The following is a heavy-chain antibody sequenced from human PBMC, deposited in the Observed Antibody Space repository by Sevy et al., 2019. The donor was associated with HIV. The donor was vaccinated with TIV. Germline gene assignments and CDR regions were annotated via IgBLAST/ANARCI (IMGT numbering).Heavy chain of an antibody. CDR3: ARGGPIYCSGGSCPFDY. CDR1: GFTVSSNY. V-gene: IGHV3-53*01. D-gene: IGHD2-15*01. CDR2: IYSGGST. J-gene: IGHJ4*02. Sequence: GGSLRLSCAASGFTVSSNYMSWVRQAPGKGLEWVSVIYSGGSTYYEDSVKGRFTISRDNSKNTLYLQMNSLRAEDTAVYYCARGGPIYCSGGSCPFDYWGQGTLVTVSS.